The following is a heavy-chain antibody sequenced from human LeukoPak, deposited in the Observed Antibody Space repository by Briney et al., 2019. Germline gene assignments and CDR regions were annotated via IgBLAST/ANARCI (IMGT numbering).Heavy chain of an antibody. CDR2: ISYDGSNK. CDR3: AKDIQWAAAGTGWFGP. J-gene: IGHJ5*02. D-gene: IGHD6-13*01. Sequence: KTGGSLRLSCAASGFTFSSYGMHWVRQAPGKGLEWVAVISYDGSNKYYADSVKGRFTISRDNSKNTLYLQMNSLRAEDTAVYYCAKDIQWAAAGTGWFGPWGQGTLVTVSS. CDR1: GFTFSSYG. V-gene: IGHV3-30*18.